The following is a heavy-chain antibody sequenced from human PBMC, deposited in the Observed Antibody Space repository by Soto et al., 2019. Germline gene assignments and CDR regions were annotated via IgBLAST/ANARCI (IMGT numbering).Heavy chain of an antibody. J-gene: IGHJ4*02. CDR2: IWYDGSNT. CDR1: GFTFSIYA. D-gene: IGHD5-12*01. Sequence: GGSLRLSCAASGFTFSIYAMHWVRQAPGKGLEWVGFIWYDGSNTFYAESVKGRFTISRDNSKNTVYPQINALRAEDTAVYYCARDVSMVIVAPGYWGQGTLVTVSS. CDR3: ARDVSMVIVAPGY. V-gene: IGHV3-33*01.